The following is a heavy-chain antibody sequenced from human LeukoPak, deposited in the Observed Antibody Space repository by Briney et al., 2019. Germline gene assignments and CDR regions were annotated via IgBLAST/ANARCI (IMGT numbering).Heavy chain of an antibody. Sequence: PGGSLRLSCAASGFTFSTYSMNWVRQAPGKGLEWVSYISGSSGTIYYADSVKGRFTISRDNAKNSLYLQMSSLRAEDTAVYYCARRSEFGVLYYMDVWGKGTTVTVS. CDR3: ARRSEFGVLYYMDV. V-gene: IGHV3-48*01. CDR1: GFTFSTYS. D-gene: IGHD3-16*01. J-gene: IGHJ6*03. CDR2: ISGSSGTI.